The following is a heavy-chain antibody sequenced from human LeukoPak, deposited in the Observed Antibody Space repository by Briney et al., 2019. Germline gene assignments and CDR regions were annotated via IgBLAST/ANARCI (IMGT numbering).Heavy chain of an antibody. Sequence: ASVTVSCKASGYTFTGYYMHWVRQAPGQGLEWMGWINPNSGGTNYAQKLQGRVTMTTDTSTSTAYMELRSLRSDDTAVYYCARRWDIAAAELDYWGQGTLVTVSS. J-gene: IGHJ4*02. CDR1: GYTFTGYY. CDR3: ARRWDIAAAELDY. CDR2: INPNSGGT. D-gene: IGHD6-13*01. V-gene: IGHV1-2*02.